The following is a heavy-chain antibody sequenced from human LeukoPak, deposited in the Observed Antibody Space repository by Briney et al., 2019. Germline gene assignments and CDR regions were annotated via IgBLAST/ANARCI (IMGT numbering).Heavy chain of an antibody. CDR3: AKDWRPTVRGVPGL. CDR1: GFTFDDYA. J-gene: IGHJ4*02. CDR2: ISWNSGSI. Sequence: GGSLRLSCAASGFTFDDYAMHWVRQAPGKGLEWVSGISWNSGSIGYADSVKGRFTISRDNSKNTLYLQMNSLRAEDTAVYYCAKDWRPTVRGVPGLWGQGTLVTVSS. D-gene: IGHD3-10*01. V-gene: IGHV3-9*01.